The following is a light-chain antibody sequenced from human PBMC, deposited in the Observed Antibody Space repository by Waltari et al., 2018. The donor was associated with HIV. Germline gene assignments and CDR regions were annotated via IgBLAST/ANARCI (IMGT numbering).Light chain of an antibody. J-gene: IGKJ1*01. CDR3: QQYGSSPRT. CDR1: QSVSSSY. V-gene: IGKV3-20*01. Sequence: EIVFTQSPGTLSLSPGERATLSFRASQSVSSSYLAWYQQKPGQAPRLLIYGASSRATGIPDRFSGSGSGTDFILIISRLEPEDFAVYYCQQYGSSPRTFGQGTKVEIK. CDR2: GAS.